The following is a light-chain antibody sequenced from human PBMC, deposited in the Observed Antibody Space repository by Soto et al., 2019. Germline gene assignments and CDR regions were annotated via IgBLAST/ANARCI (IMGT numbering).Light chain of an antibody. Sequence: DTQLTQSPSSLPASVGDRVTITCRASPNIGDWLAWYQHKAGKAPKLLIYKASKLESGVPSRFSGSGSGTEFSLTISSLQPEDFATYYCQHFNTSSPGYTFGQGTRLESK. J-gene: IGKJ2*01. CDR2: KAS. CDR1: PNIGDW. CDR3: QHFNTSSPGYT. V-gene: IGKV1-5*03.